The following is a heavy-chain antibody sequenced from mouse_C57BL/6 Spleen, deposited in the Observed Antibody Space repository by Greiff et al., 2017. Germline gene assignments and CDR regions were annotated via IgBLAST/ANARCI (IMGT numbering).Heavy chain of an antibody. Sequence: VQLQQSGAELARPGASVKLSCKASGYTFTSYGISWVKQRTGQGLEWIGEIYPRSGNTYYTEKFKGKATLTADKSSSTAYMELRSLTSEDSAVYYCARDYYGSSYGYFDVWGTGTTVTVSS. CDR3: ARDYYGSSYGYFDV. J-gene: IGHJ1*03. V-gene: IGHV1-81*01. CDR2: IYPRSGNT. CDR1: GYTFTSYG. D-gene: IGHD1-1*01.